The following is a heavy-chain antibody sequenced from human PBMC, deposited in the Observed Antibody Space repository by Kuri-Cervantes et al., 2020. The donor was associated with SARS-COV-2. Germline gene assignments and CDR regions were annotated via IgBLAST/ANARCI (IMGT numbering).Heavy chain of an antibody. V-gene: IGHV3-49*03. CDR1: GFTFGDYA. D-gene: IGHD3-22*01. CDR3: GSGLLPHY. CDR2: IRSKAYGGTT. J-gene: IGHJ4*02. Sequence: GESLKISCTASGFTFGDYAMSWFRQAPGKGLEWVGFIRSKAYGGTTEYAASVKGRFTISRDDSKSIAYLQMNTLRAEDTAVYYCGSGLLPHYWGQGTLVTVSS.